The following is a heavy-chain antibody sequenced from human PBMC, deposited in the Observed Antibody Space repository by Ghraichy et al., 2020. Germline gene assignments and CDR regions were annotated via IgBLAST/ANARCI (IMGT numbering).Heavy chain of an antibody. CDR3: ARDHVVVVAATPGY. Sequence: ASVKVSCKSSGYTFTSYGISWVRQAPGQGLEWMGWISAYNGNTNYAQKLQGRVTMTTDTSTSTAYMELRSLRSDDTAVYYCARDHVVVVAATPGYWGQGTLVTVSS. CDR1: GYTFTSYG. D-gene: IGHD2-15*01. J-gene: IGHJ4*02. CDR2: ISAYNGNT. V-gene: IGHV1-18*04.